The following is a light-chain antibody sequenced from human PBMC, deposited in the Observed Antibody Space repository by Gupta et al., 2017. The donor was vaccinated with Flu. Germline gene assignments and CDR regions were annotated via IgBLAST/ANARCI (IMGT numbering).Light chain of an antibody. V-gene: IGKV1-39*01. Sequence: PSPLSASVGDRVTITSRASQIISSDLKWHQQKPGEAPKLLIDAASSVNSGVPSRCSGRGSGTECTLTSGRLQPEDGATYSCQHSDYATYTFGQGTKVEIK. J-gene: IGKJ1*01. CDR2: AAS. CDR3: QHSDYATYT. CDR1: QIISSD.